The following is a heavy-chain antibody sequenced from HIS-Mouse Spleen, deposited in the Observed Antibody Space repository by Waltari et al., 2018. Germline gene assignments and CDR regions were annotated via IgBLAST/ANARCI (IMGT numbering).Heavy chain of an antibody. V-gene: IGHV3-21*01. CDR2: ISSSSSYI. CDR1: GFTFSSYS. J-gene: IGHJ4*02. CDR3: ASLYYDILTGYYRDY. D-gene: IGHD3-9*01. Sequence: EVQLVESGGGLVKPGGSLRLSCAASGFTFSSYSMNWVRQAPGKGLEWVSSISSSSSYIYYADSVKGRFTISRDNAKNSLYLQMNSLRAEETAVYYCASLYYDILTGYYRDYWGQGTLVTVSS.